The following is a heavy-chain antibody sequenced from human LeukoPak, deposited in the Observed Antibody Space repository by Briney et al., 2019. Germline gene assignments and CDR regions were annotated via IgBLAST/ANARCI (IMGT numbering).Heavy chain of an antibody. Sequence: SETLSLTCTVSGGSISSHYWSWIRQPPGKGLEWIGYIYYSGSTNYNPSLKSRVTISVDTSKNQFSLKLSSVTAADTAVYYCARGVGDILTGYAFDIWGQGTMVTVSS. CDR2: IYYSGST. V-gene: IGHV4-59*08. D-gene: IGHD3-9*01. CDR1: GGSISSHY. CDR3: ARGVGDILTGYAFDI. J-gene: IGHJ3*02.